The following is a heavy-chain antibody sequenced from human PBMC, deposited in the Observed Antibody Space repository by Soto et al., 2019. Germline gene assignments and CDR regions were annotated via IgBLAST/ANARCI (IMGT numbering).Heavy chain of an antibody. D-gene: IGHD5-12*01. CDR1: GFTFSSYP. J-gene: IGHJ4*02. CDR2: IVASGGIT. CDR3: AKNSAATIRVGYDY. Sequence: EVQLLESGGGLAQPGGSLRLSCAASGFTFSSYPMSWVRQAPGQGLEWVSGIVASGGITYYADSVKGRFTISRDNSKNTLYLKINSRRAEDTAVYYCAKNSAATIRVGYDYWGQGPLVPVSS. V-gene: IGHV3-23*01.